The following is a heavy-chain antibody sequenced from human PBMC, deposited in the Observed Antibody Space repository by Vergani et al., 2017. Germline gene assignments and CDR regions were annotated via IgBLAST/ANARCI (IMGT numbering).Heavy chain of an antibody. J-gene: IGHJ4*02. Sequence: QVQLQESGPGLVKPSETLSLTCTVSGGSISSYYWSWIRQPPGKGLEWIGYIYYSGSTNYNPSLKSRVTISVDTSKNQFSLKLSSVTAADTAVYYCARRGDGYNGPLFDYWGQGTLVTVSS. V-gene: IGHV4-59*01. D-gene: IGHD5-24*01. CDR2: IYYSGST. CDR3: ARRGDGYNGPLFDY. CDR1: GGSISSYY.